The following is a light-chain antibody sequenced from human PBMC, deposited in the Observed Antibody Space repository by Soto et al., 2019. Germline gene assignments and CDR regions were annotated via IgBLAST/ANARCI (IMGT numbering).Light chain of an antibody. V-gene: IGKV3-20*01. CDR2: GAS. J-gene: IGKJ1*01. Sequence: EIVLTQSPGTLSLSPGERATLSCRASQSVSSSFLAWYQQKPGQAPMLLIYGASSRATGIPDRFSGSGSGTDFTLTISRLEPEDFAVYYCQQYGRSPWTFGQGTKVEIK. CDR3: QQYGRSPWT. CDR1: QSVSSSF.